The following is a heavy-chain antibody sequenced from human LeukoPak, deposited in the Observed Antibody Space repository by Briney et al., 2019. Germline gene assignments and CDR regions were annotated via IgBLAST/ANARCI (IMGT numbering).Heavy chain of an antibody. Sequence: GGSLRLSCAVSGVTVSSNHMSWVRQAPGKGLEWVSAIYSGGGTYYTDSVKGRFTLSRDISKNTLYLQMNSLRAEDTAVYYCVRDASWGQGTLVTVSS. CDR2: IYSGGGT. CDR3: VRDAS. J-gene: IGHJ4*02. V-gene: IGHV3-66*01. CDR1: GVTVSSNH.